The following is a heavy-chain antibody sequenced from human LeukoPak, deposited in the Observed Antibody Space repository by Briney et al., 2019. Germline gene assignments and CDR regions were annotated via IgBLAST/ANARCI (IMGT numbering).Heavy chain of an antibody. CDR1: GFTFSSYG. Sequence: GGSLRLSCAASGFTFSSYGMHWVRQAPGKGLEWVAFIRYDGSNKYYADSVKGRFTISRDNSKNTLYLQMNSLRAEDTAVYYCAKDSLYYDSSGYYSYFDYWGQGTLVTVSS. CDR3: AKDSLYYDSSGYYSYFDY. J-gene: IGHJ4*02. V-gene: IGHV3-30*02. CDR2: IRYDGSNK. D-gene: IGHD3-22*01.